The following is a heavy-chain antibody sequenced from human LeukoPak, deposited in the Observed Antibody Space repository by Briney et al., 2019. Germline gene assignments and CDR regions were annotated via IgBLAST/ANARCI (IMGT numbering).Heavy chain of an antibody. D-gene: IGHD3-22*01. V-gene: IGHV1-69*13. CDR1: GGTFSSYA. CDR3: ARNGFYYDSSGYYHPYYFDY. Sequence: SVKVSCKASGGTFSSYAISWVRQAPGQGLEWMGGIIPIFGTANYAQKFQGRVTITADESTSTAYMELSSLRSEDTAVYYCARNGFYYDSSGYYHPYYFDYWGQGTLVTVSS. J-gene: IGHJ4*02. CDR2: IIPIFGTA.